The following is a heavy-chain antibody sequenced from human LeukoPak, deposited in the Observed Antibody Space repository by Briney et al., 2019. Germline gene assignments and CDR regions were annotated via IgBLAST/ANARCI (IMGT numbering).Heavy chain of an antibody. V-gene: IGHV3-7*03. CDR1: GFSFSSYW. Sequence: GGSLRLSCAASGFSFSSYWMSWVRQAPGKGLEWVANIKQDGSEKYYVDSVKGRFTISRDNSKNTLSLQMNSLRAEDTAVYYCAKEVRWGTFDIWGQGTMVTVSS. CDR2: IKQDGSEK. CDR3: AKEVRWGTFDI. J-gene: IGHJ3*02. D-gene: IGHD5-24*01.